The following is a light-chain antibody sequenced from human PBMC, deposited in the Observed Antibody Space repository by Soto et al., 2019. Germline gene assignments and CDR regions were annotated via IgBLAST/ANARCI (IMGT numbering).Light chain of an antibody. CDR3: AAWDDSLNVVL. CDR2: FDD. V-gene: IGLV1-36*01. J-gene: IGLJ2*01. Sequence: QSVLTQPPSVSGAPRQRVSISCSGATSNIGNNAVNWYQQLPGKAPKLLIYFDDLMPSGVSDRFSGYKSGTSASLAISGLQSEDEADYYCAAWDDSLNVVLFGGGTKLTVL. CDR1: TSNIGNNA.